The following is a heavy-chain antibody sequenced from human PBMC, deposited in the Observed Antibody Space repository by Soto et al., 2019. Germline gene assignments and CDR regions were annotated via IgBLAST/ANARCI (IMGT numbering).Heavy chain of an antibody. J-gene: IGHJ6*02. D-gene: IGHD3-16*01. CDR3: ARDLMIPFGGDFYYYGMDV. Sequence: TSETLSLTCTVSGGSISSYYWSWIRQPPGKGLEWIGYIYYSGSTTYNPSLKSRVTISVDTSKKQSSLRLSSVTAADTAVYYCARDLMIPFGGDFYYYGMDVWGQGTTVTVSS. CDR2: IYYSGST. V-gene: IGHV4-59*01. CDR1: GGSISSYY.